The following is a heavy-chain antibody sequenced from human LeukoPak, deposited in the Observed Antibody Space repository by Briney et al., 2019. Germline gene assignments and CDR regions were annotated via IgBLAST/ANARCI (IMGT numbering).Heavy chain of an antibody. D-gene: IGHD6-19*01. CDR1: GYTFTSYD. Sequence: ASVKVSCKASGYTFTSYDINWVRQATGQGLGWMGWMNPNSGNTGYAQKFQGRVTITRNTSISTAYMELSSLRSEDTAVYYCARGEYSSGCDYWGQGTLVTVSS. CDR2: MNPNSGNT. V-gene: IGHV1-8*03. CDR3: ARGEYSSGCDY. J-gene: IGHJ4*02.